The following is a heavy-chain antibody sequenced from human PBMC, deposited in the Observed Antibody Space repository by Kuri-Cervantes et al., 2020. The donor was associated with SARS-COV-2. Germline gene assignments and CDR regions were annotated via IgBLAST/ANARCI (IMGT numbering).Heavy chain of an antibody. V-gene: IGHV3-48*02. J-gene: IGHJ4*01. CDR2: ISSSSSTT. CDR1: GFTFSSYS. Sequence: GESLKISCTASGFTFSSYSMNWVRQAPGKGLEWVSYISSSSSTTYYGDSVKGRFTISRDKANNSLYLQMNSLKDEDTAVYYCASDPVGGSYGVFDYWGHGTLVTVSS. D-gene: IGHD1-26*01. CDR3: ASDPVGGSYGVFDY.